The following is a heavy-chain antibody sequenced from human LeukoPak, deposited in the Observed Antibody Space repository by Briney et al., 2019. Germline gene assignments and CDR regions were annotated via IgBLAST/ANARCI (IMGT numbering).Heavy chain of an antibody. CDR3: ARYRERGATYDY. J-gene: IGHJ4*02. V-gene: IGHV1-8*01. D-gene: IGHD1-26*01. CDR2: MNPNSGNT. Sequence: GASVKVSCKASGYIFTSYDINWVRQATGQGLEWMGWMNPNSGNTGYAQKFQGRVTMTRNTSISTAYMELSSLRSEDTAVYYCARYRERGATYDYWGQGTLVTVSS. CDR1: GYIFTSYD.